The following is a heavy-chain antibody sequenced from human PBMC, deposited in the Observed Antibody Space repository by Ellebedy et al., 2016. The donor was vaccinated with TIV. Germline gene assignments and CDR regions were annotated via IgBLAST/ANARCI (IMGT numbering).Heavy chain of an antibody. J-gene: IGHJ4*02. Sequence: GESLKISXKASGYNFRSYWISWVRQMPGKGLEWMGRIDASDSYTSYSPSFRGRVTISLDKSKSTAYLQWTSLKASDTAIYYCARPLTGYADLDHWGQGTLVTASS. CDR3: ARPLTGYADLDH. D-gene: IGHD3-9*01. CDR2: IDASDSYT. CDR1: GYNFRSYW. V-gene: IGHV5-10-1*01.